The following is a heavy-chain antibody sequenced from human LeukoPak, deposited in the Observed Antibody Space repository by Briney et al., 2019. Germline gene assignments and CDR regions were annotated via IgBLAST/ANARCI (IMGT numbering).Heavy chain of an antibody. CDR3: ASVINWVFDY. Sequence: GGSLRLSCAASGFTFSSYSMNWVRQAPGKGVEWVSYISSSSSTIYYADSVKGRFTISRDNAKNSLYLQMNSLRDEDTAVYYCASVINWVFDYWGQGTLVTVSS. J-gene: IGHJ4*02. CDR2: ISSSSSTI. CDR1: GFTFSSYS. D-gene: IGHD7-27*01. V-gene: IGHV3-48*02.